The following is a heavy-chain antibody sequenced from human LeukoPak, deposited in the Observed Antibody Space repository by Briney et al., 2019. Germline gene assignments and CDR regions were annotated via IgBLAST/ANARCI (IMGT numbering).Heavy chain of an antibody. J-gene: IGHJ4*02. CDR1: GYTFTGYY. Sequence: ASVKVSCKASGYTFTGYYMYWVRQAPGQGLEWMGWISAYNGNTNYAQKLQGRVTMTTDTSTSTAYMELRSLRSDDTAVYYCARHSGYDPFDYWGQGTLVTVSS. D-gene: IGHD5-12*01. CDR2: ISAYNGNT. V-gene: IGHV1-18*04. CDR3: ARHSGYDPFDY.